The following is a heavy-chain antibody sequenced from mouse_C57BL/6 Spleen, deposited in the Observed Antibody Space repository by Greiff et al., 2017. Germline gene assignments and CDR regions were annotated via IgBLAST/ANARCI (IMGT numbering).Heavy chain of an antibody. V-gene: IGHV5-4*01. D-gene: IGHD2-3*01. CDR3: ARDWGYDGYYGY. J-gene: IGHJ2*01. CDR1: GFTFSSYA. CDR2: ISDGGSYT. Sequence: EVQRVESGGGLVKPGGSLKLSCAASGFTFSSYAMSWVRQTPEKRLEWVATISDGGSYTYYPDNVQGRFTISRDNAKNNLYLQMSHLKSEDTAMYYCARDWGYDGYYGYWGQGTTLTVSS.